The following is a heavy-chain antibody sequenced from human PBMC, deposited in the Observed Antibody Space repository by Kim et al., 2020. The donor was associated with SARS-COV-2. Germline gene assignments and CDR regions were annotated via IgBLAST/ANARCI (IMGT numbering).Heavy chain of an antibody. CDR2: GGT. D-gene: IGHD2-2*01. CDR3: ARDSSGMDV. V-gene: IGHV1-2*02. Sequence: GGTSDAQKFQGRVTMTRDTSISTAYMELSRLRSDDTAVYYCARDSSGMDVWGQGTTVTVSS. J-gene: IGHJ6*02.